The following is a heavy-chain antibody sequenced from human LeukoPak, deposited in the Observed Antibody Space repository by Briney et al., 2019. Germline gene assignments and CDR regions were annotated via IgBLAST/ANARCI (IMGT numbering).Heavy chain of an antibody. CDR2: IYYSGST. CDR1: GGSISSSSYY. Sequence: SETLSLTCTVSGGSISSSSYYWGWIRQPPGKGLEWIGSIYYSGSTYYNPSLKSRVTISVDTSKNQFSLKLSSVTAADTAVYYCARDRGFRNYDSSGYLDYWGQGTLVTVSS. J-gene: IGHJ4*02. CDR3: ARDRGFRNYDSSGYLDY. D-gene: IGHD3-22*01. V-gene: IGHV4-39*07.